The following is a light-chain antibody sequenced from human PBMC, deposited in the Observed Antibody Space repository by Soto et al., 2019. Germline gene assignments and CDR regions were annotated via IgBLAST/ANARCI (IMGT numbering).Light chain of an antibody. Sequence: QSVLTQPPPVSGAPGQRVTISCTGGSSNIGAGYDVHWYQQLPGTAPKLLIYGNSNRPSGVPDRFSGSKSGTSASLAITGLQAGDEADYYCQSYDSSLTSYVFGTGTKVTVL. CDR2: GNS. CDR1: SSNIGAGYD. J-gene: IGLJ1*01. CDR3: QSYDSSLTSYV. V-gene: IGLV1-40*01.